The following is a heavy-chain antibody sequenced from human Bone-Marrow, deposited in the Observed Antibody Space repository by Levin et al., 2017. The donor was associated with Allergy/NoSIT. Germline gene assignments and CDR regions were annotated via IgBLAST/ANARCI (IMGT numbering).Heavy chain of an antibody. V-gene: IGHV3-30*18. D-gene: IGHD3-10*01. Sequence: GGSLRLSCAASGFIFSSYGMHWVRQAPGKGLEWVAVIPFDGAHKYYGDSVKGRFTISRDNSKNTVFLQMNSMRPEDPAVYYCAKDWAAGVRSYFDSWGQGTLVTVSS. J-gene: IGHJ4*02. CDR3: AKDWAAGVRSYFDS. CDR2: IPFDGAHK. CDR1: GFIFSSYG.